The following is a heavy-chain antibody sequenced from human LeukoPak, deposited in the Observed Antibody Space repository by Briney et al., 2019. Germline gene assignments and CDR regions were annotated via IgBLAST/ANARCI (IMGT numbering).Heavy chain of an antibody. CDR3: ARQTGSGLFILP. J-gene: IGHJ4*02. V-gene: IGHV4-39*01. D-gene: IGHD3/OR15-3a*01. CDR1: GGSISTSSYY. CDR2: IYYSGST. Sequence: PSETLSLTCTVSGGSISTSSYYWGWIRQPPGKGLECIGNIYYSGSTYYNASLKSQVSISIDTSKNQFSLRLTSVTAADTAVYYCARQTGSGLFILPGGQGTLVTVSS.